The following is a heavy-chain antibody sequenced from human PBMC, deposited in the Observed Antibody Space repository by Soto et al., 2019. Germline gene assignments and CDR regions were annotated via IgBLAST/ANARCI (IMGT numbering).Heavy chain of an antibody. CDR1: GYTFTSYY. CDR2: INPSGGST. D-gene: IGHD3-22*01. J-gene: IGHJ6*02. CDR3: ARDIVPKLNYYDSSGYYRLYGMDV. V-gene: IGHV1-46*01. Sequence: ASVKVSCKASGYTFTSYYMHWVRQAPGQGLEWMGIINPSGGSTSYAQKLQGRVTMTRDTSTSPVYMELSSLRSEDTAVYYCARDIVPKLNYYDSSGYYRLYGMDVWGQGTTVTVSS.